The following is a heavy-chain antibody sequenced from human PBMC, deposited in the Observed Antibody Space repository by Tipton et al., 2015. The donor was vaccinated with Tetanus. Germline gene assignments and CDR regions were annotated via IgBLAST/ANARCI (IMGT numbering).Heavy chain of an antibody. Sequence: GLVKPSETLSLSCTVSGGSISSFHWSWIRQAPGKGLEWIGNVYYTGNTNYNPSLKTRVTISTAPARKQFSLNLRPVTTADAAVYYCAGLPLGGGYSAHHYFLHWGPGTLVTVSS. CDR1: GGSISSFH. V-gene: IGHV4-59*01. CDR3: AGLPLGGGYSAHHYFLH. D-gene: IGHD4-23*01. CDR2: VYYTGNT. J-gene: IGHJ4*02.